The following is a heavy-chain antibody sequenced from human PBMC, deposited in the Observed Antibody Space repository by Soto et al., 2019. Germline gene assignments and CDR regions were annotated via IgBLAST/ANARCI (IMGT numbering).Heavy chain of an antibody. J-gene: IGHJ6*02. D-gene: IGHD3-10*01. V-gene: IGHV5-10-1*01. CDR1: GYSFTSYW. CDR2: IDPSDSYT. CDR3: ARRAPGGTMVRGVPYYYYGMDV. Sequence: PGESLKISCKGSGYSFTSYWISWVRQMPGKGLEWMGRIDPSDSYTNYSPSFQGHVTISADKSISTAYLQWSSLKASDTAMYYCARRAPGGTMVRGVPYYYYGMDVWGQGTTVTVSS.